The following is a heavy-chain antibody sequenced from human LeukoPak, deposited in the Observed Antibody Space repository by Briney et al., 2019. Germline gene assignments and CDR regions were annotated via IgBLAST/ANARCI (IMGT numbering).Heavy chain of an antibody. CDR2: IYSGGST. CDR1: GFTVSRNY. Sequence: GGSLRLSCAASGFTVSRNYMSWVRQAPGKGLEWVSVIYSGGSTYYADSVKGRFTISRDNSKNTLSLQMNGLRPEDTAVYYCAKSWGYTRPYYNYMDVWGKGTTVTVSS. CDR3: AKSWGYTRPYYNYMDV. D-gene: IGHD3-16*02. J-gene: IGHJ6*03. V-gene: IGHV3-53*01.